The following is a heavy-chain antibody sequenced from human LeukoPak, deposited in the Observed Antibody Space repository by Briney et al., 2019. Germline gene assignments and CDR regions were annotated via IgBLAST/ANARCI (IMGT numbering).Heavy chain of an antibody. CDR2: ISAYNGNT. J-gene: IGHJ3*02. D-gene: IGHD3-3*01. CDR3: ARDFGSKGAFDI. V-gene: IGHV1-18*01. Sequence: ASVKVSCKASGYTFTSYGISWVRQAPGQGLEWMGWISAYNGNTNYAQKLQGRVTMTTDTSTSTAYMELSSLRSEDTAVYYCARDFGSKGAFDIWAQGTMVTVSS. CDR1: GYTFTSYG.